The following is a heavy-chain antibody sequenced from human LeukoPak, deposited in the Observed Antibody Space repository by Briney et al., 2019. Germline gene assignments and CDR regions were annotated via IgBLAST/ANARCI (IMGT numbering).Heavy chain of an antibody. CDR2: ISAYNGNT. V-gene: IGHV1-18*01. D-gene: IGHD5-12*01. CDR3: GREYSGDDWGQFDN. Sequence: ASVTVSCKASGYTFTSYGISWVRHAPGQGLEWMGWISAYNGNTNYAQKLQGRVTMTTDTSTSTAYMELRSLRSDDTAVYYCGREYSGDDWGQFDNWGQRTLVTVSS. CDR1: GYTFTSYG. J-gene: IGHJ4*02.